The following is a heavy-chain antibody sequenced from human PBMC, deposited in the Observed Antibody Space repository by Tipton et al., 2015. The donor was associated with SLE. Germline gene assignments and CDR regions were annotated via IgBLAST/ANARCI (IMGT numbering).Heavy chain of an antibody. D-gene: IGHD1-26*01. CDR1: ADSIRRSY. CDR3: ARLSGSEPAV. CDR2: IYYTGDT. Sequence: LRLSCSVSADSIRRSYWSWIRQPPGKGLEWIGYIYYTGDTNYNPSLKSRVTISADTSKNQISLMLSSVTAADTAVYYCARLSGSEPAVWGQGTTATVSS. V-gene: IGHV4-59*08. J-gene: IGHJ6*02.